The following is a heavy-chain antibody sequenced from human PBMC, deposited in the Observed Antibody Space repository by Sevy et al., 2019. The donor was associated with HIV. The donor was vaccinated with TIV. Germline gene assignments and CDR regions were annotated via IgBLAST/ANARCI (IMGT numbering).Heavy chain of an antibody. Sequence: RGCLRLSCAASGFTFSTYSMNWVRQAPGKGLERVSSISSGSTNIYYADSVKGRFTISRDNAKNSLYLQTNSLRVEDTAVYYCASGAIAASGREQWLVSGNFDYWGQGTLVTVSS. J-gene: IGHJ4*02. CDR1: GFTFSTYS. CDR3: ASGAIAASGREQWLVSGNFDY. V-gene: IGHV3-21*01. CDR2: ISSGSTNI. D-gene: IGHD6-19*01.